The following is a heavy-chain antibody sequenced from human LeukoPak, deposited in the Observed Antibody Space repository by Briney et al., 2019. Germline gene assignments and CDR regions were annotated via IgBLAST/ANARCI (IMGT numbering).Heavy chain of an antibody. CDR2: INHSGST. J-gene: IGHJ4*02. V-gene: IGHV4-34*01. D-gene: IGHD3-10*01. CDR1: GGSFSGYY. Sequence: SETLSLTCAVYGGSFSGYYWSWIRQPPGKGLECIGEINHSGSTNYNPSLKSRVTISVDTSKNQFSLKLSSVTAADTAVYYCVYGSGSYYPDFDYWGQGTLVTVSS. CDR3: VYGSGSYYPDFDY.